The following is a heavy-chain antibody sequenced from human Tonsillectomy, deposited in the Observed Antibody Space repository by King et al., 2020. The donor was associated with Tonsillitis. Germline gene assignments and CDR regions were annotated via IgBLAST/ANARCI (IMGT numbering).Heavy chain of an antibody. CDR3: TRDLGPMWELTLDY. CDR1: GYSISSNYY. V-gene: IGHV4-38-2*02. D-gene: IGHD1-26*01. J-gene: IGHJ4*02. CDR2: IYPSGST. Sequence: QLQESGPGLVKPSETLSLTCTVSGYSISSNYYWGWIRQPPGKGLEWIASIYPSGSTYYNPSLRGRVTISEETYKNQFSLKLSSVTAADTAVYYCTRDLGPMWELTLDYWGQGTLVTVSS.